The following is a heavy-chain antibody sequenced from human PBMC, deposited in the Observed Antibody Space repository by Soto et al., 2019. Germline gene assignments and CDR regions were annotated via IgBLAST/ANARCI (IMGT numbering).Heavy chain of an antibody. J-gene: IGHJ6*02. V-gene: IGHV1-69*13. Sequence: SVKVSCKASGGTFSSYAISWVRQAPGQGLEWMGGIIPIFGTANYAQKFQGRVTVTADESTSTAYMELSSLRSEDTAVYYCARGHYDSSGSYYFYYGMDVWGQGTTVTVSS. CDR3: ARGHYDSSGSYYFYYGMDV. CDR1: GGTFSSYA. D-gene: IGHD3-22*01. CDR2: IIPIFGTA.